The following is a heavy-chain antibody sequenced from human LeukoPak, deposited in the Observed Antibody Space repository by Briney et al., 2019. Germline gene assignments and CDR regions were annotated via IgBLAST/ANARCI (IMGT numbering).Heavy chain of an antibody. CDR1: GYTFTSYG. Sequence: ASVKVSCKASGYTFTSYGISWVRQAPGQGLEWMGWISAYNGNTNYAQKLQGRVTMTTDTSTSTAYMELRSLRSDDTAVYYCAKAGPYYYDSSGYFHDAFDIWGQGTMVTVSS. J-gene: IGHJ3*02. CDR3: AKAGPYYYDSSGYFHDAFDI. V-gene: IGHV1-18*01. CDR2: ISAYNGNT. D-gene: IGHD3-22*01.